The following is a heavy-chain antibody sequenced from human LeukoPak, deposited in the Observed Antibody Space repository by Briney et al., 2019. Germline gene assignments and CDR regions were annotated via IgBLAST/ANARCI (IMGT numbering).Heavy chain of an antibody. CDR3: ARLRDSSSYYFDY. Sequence: ASVKVSCKASGYTFTGYYIHRVRQAPGQGLEWMGWINPNSGGTNYAQTFQGRVTMTRDTSITTAYMELSSLRSDDTAVYYCARLRDSSSYYFDYWGQGTLVTVSS. CDR1: GYTFTGYY. CDR2: INPNSGGT. V-gene: IGHV1-2*02. J-gene: IGHJ4*02.